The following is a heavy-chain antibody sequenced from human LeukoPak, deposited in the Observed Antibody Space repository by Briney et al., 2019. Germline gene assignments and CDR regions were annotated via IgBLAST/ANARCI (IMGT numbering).Heavy chain of an antibody. D-gene: IGHD5-12*01. CDR3: ARVSDAYDYFFDY. CDR1: GFTFSSYS. CDR2: VSRRSSFI. J-gene: IGHJ4*02. V-gene: IGHV3-21*01. Sequence: GGSLRLPCAASGFTFSSYSMNWVRHAPGKGLEWVSSVSRRSSFIFYADSVQGRFTISRDDAKDSLFLQMNSLRAEDTAVYYCARVSDAYDYFFDYWGQGTLVTVSS.